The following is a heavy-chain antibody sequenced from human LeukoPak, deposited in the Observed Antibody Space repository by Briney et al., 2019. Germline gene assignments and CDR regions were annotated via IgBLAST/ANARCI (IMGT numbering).Heavy chain of an antibody. Sequence: PGGSLRLSCAASGFTFSSYWMHWVRQAPGKGLVWVSRINSDGSSTSYADSVKGRFTISRDNAKNTLYLQMNRLRAEDAAVYYCAKAPVTTCSGAYCYPFDYWGQGTLVTVSS. CDR2: INSDGSST. CDR3: AKAPVTTCSGAYCYPFDY. CDR1: GFTFSSYW. V-gene: IGHV3-74*01. J-gene: IGHJ4*02. D-gene: IGHD2-21*01.